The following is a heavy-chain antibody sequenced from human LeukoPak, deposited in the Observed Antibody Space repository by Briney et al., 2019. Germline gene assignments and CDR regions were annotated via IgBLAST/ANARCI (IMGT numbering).Heavy chain of an antibody. J-gene: IGHJ4*02. CDR2: IYYSGST. V-gene: IGHV4-59*01. Sequence: PSETLSLTWTVSGGSISSYYWSWIRQPPGKGLEWIGYIYYSGSTNYNPSLKSRVTISVDTSKNQFSLKLSSVTAADTAVYYCARVGYSYGLDYWGQGTLVTVSS. CDR1: GGSISSYY. D-gene: IGHD5-18*01. CDR3: ARVGYSYGLDY.